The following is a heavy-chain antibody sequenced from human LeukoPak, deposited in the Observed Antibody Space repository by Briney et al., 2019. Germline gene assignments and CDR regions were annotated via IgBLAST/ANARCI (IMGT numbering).Heavy chain of an antibody. CDR3: AKEEDRWECDP. V-gene: IGHV3-66*01. Sequence: PGGSLRLSCAASGFSVTTNDMGWVRQAPGKGLEWVSVIDSGGIPYYVDSVKGRFTISRDNSKNTLYLQMNNLRVEDTAVYYCAKEEDRWECDPWGQGTLVTVSS. CDR2: IDSGGIP. J-gene: IGHJ5*02. CDR1: GFSVTTND. D-gene: IGHD1-26*01.